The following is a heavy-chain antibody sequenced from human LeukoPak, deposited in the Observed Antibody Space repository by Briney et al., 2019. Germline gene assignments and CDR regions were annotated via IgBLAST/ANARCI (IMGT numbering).Heavy chain of an antibody. CDR2: ISAYNGNT. D-gene: IGHD2-2*01. V-gene: IGHV1-18*04. Sequence: ASVKVSCKASGYTFTSYGISWVRQAPGQGLEWMGWISAYNGNTNYAQKLQGRVTMTTDTSTSTAYMELRSLRSDDTAVYYCARDGALGPAGYCSSTSCRSGGIDYWGQGTLVTVSS. CDR1: GYTFTSYG. CDR3: ARDGALGPAGYCSSTSCRSGGIDY. J-gene: IGHJ4*02.